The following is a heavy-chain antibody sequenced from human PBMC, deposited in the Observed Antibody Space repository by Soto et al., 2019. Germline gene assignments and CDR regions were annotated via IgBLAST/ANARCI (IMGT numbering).Heavy chain of an antibody. J-gene: IGHJ5*02. CDR3: AKDHCSGGNCYRNWFDP. CDR1: GFTFSSYG. Sequence: EVQLLESGGGFVQPGGSLRLSCAASGFTFSSYGMTWVRQAPGKGLEWVSRISDSGGRTYYADSVKGRFSISRDNSKNTVFLQMSRLRAEDTAVYFCAKDHCSGGNCYRNWFDPWGQGTLVTVSS. D-gene: IGHD2-15*01. V-gene: IGHV3-23*01. CDR2: ISDSGGRT.